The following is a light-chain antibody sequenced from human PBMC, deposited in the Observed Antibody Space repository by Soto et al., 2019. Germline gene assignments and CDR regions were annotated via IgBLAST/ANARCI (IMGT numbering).Light chain of an antibody. J-gene: IGKJ2*02. V-gene: IGKV1-39*01. CDR2: DAS. CDR1: QSISRF. Sequence: DIQMTQSPYSLSASVGDRVTITCRASQSISRFLNWYQQNEGKAPQLLIYDASSLYSGVPSRFSGSGSGTDFTLTVSSLQPEDFATYYCQQSHSAPRTFGQGSKVEIK. CDR3: QQSHSAPRT.